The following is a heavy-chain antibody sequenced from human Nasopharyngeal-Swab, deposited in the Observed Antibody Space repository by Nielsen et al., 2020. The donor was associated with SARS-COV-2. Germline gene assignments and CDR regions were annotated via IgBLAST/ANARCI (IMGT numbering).Heavy chain of an antibody. CDR2: ISYDGSNK. CDR3: ARERVAWIVVVVAGREFDP. J-gene: IGHJ5*02. V-gene: IGHV3-30-3*01. D-gene: IGHD2-15*01. CDR1: GFTFSSYA. Sequence: GGSLSLSCAASGFTFSSYAMHWVRQDPGKGLEWVAVISYDGSNKYYADSVKGRFTTSRDNSKNTLYLQMNSLRAEDTAVYYCARERVAWIVVVVAGREFDPWGQGTLVTVSS.